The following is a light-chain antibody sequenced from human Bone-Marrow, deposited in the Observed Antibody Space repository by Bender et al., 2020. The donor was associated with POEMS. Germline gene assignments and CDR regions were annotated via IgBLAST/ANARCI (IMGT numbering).Light chain of an antibody. V-gene: IGLV2-14*02. CDR2: DVS. Sequence: QSALTQPASVSGSPGQSITISCTGTPTDVGNYNLVSWYQQHPGKAPKFLIYDVSSRPSGISNRFSASKSGYTASLTISGLQTDDDGHYYCSSYSSRGAVIFGGGTRLTVL. CDR3: SSYSSRGAVI. J-gene: IGLJ2*01. CDR1: PTDVGNYNL.